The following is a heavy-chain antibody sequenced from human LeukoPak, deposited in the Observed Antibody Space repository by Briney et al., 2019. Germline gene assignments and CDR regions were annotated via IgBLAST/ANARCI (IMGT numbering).Heavy chain of an antibody. J-gene: IGHJ3*02. V-gene: IGHV1-2*02. Sequence: ASVKVSCKASGYTFTDYYMHWVQQAPGQGLEWMGWINPNSGGTNYAQKFQGRITMTRDTSISTAYMELSRLRSDDTAVYYCASQDLALLTFDIWGQGTMVTVSS. CDR1: GYTFTDYY. CDR3: ASQDLALLTFDI. CDR2: INPNSGGT.